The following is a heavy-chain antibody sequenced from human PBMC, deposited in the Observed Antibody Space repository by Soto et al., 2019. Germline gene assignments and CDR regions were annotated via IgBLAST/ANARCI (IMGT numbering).Heavy chain of an antibody. V-gene: IGHV2-5*08. CDR3: IQSRCGGDCLQSYASHYYYGMDV. CDR2: IYWDDDK. Sequence: TLSLTCTVSGGSISSGGYYWSWIRQPPGKALEWLALIYWDDDKRYSPSLRSRLTISKDTSKNRVVLTMTNMDPVDTATYYCIQSRCGGDCLQSYASHYYYGMDVWGQGTTVTVSS. CDR1: GGSISSGGYY. J-gene: IGHJ6*02. D-gene: IGHD2-21*02.